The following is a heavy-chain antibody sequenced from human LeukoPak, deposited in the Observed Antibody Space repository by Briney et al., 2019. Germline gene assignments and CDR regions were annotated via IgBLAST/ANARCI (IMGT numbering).Heavy chain of an antibody. V-gene: IGHV4-59*08. Sequence: PSETLSLTCTVSGDSISSYYWNWIRQPPGKGLEWIGYIYYSGSANYNPSLKSRVTISVDTSKNQFSLKLSSVTAADTAVYYCARVITNDAFDIWGQGTMVTVSS. J-gene: IGHJ3*02. CDR2: IYYSGSA. CDR1: GDSISSYY. D-gene: IGHD3-22*01. CDR3: ARVITNDAFDI.